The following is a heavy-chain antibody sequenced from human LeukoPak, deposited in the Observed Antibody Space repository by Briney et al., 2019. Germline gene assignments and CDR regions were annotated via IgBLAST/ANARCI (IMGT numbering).Heavy chain of an antibody. CDR1: GFTLSSYA. D-gene: IGHD5-18*01. CDR3: AKASNGYSYGPSDY. J-gene: IGHJ4*02. V-gene: IGHV3-23*01. Sequence: GGSLRLSCAASGFTLSSYAMSWVRQAPGKGLEWVSAISGSGGSTYYADSVKGRFTISRDNSKNTLYLQMNSLRAEDTAVYYCAKASNGYSYGPSDYWGQGTLVTVSS. CDR2: ISGSGGST.